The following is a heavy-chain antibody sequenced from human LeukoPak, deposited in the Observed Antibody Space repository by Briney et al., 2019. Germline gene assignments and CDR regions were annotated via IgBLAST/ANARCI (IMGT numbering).Heavy chain of an antibody. Sequence: SETLSLTCAVYGGSFSGYYWSWIRQPPGKGLEWIGSIYYSGSTYYNPSLKSRVTISVDTSKNQFSLKLSSVTAADTAVYYCTRLRLGELSPIWGQGTLVTVSS. CDR2: IYYSGST. D-gene: IGHD3-16*02. J-gene: IGHJ4*02. V-gene: IGHV4-34*01. CDR3: TRLRLGELSPI. CDR1: GGSFSGYY.